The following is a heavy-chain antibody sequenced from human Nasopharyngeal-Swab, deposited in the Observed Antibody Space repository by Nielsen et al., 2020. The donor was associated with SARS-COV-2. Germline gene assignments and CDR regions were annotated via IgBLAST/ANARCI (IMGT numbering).Heavy chain of an antibody. Sequence: GESLKISCAASGFTFSSYAMSWVRQAPGKGLEWVSAISGSGGSTYYADSVKGRFTISRDNSKNTLYLQMNSLRAEDTAVYHCARGDGYSSGWYGLAGDYWGQGTLVTVSS. J-gene: IGHJ4*02. D-gene: IGHD6-19*01. CDR1: GFTFSSYA. CDR3: ARGDGYSSGWYGLAGDY. CDR2: ISGSGGST. V-gene: IGHV3-23*01.